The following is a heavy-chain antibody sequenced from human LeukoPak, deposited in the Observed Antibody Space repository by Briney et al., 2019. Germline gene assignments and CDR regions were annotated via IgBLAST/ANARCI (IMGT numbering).Heavy chain of an antibody. CDR3: ARLAGSRYPWYLDL. J-gene: IGHJ2*01. CDR2: IPASGPKT. CDR1: GFTFSSSA. Sequence: PGGSLRLSCAASGFTFSSSAMGWVRRAPQKGLEWVSAIPASGPKTYYTGSVRGRFTISRDNSKNTVYLQMQSLRAEDTAVYYCARLAGSRYPWYLDLWGRGTLVTVSS. V-gene: IGHV3-23*01. D-gene: IGHD3-16*02.